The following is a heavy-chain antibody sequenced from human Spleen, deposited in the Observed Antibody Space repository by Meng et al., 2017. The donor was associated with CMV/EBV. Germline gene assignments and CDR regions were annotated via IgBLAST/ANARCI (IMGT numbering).Heavy chain of an antibody. D-gene: IGHD7-27*01. CDR1: GYTFTSYG. J-gene: IGHJ5*02. Sequence: ASVKVSCKASGYTFTSYGITWVRQAPGQGLEWMGLINGFNGNTHYAQKFQGRVTMTTDTSTSTAYMELRSLRSDDTAVYYCARKSGAGWLDPWGQGTLVTVSS. CDR3: ARKSGAGWLDP. CDR2: INGFNGNT. V-gene: IGHV1-18*04.